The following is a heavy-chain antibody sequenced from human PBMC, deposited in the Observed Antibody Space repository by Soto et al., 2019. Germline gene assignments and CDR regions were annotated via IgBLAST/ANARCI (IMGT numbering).Heavy chain of an antibody. V-gene: IGHV3-66*01. J-gene: IGHJ4*02. CDR3: ARGEGSGSNALGH. D-gene: IGHD3-16*01. Sequence: EVLLEESGGGLVQPGGSLRLSCAASGFSVSNNYMTWVRQAPGKGLEWVAVIQDGGSISYADSVSDRFIISRDNSKNMVFLEMNNLRPGDTAAYFCARGEGSGSNALGHCGQGTLGTVSS. CDR2: IQDGGSI. CDR1: GFSVSNNY.